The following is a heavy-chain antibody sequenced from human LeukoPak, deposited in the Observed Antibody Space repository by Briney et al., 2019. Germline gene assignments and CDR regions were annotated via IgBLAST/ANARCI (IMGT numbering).Heavy chain of an antibody. CDR3: ARRIYTRFDP. CDR1: GYSFTNYW. CDR2: IHPADSDT. D-gene: IGHD4-11*01. V-gene: IGHV5-51*01. J-gene: IGHJ5*02. Sequence: GESLKISCKGSGYSFTNYWIGWVRQMPGKGLEWMGIIHPADSDTKYSPSFEGQVTISADKSITTAYLQWSSLKDSDTAIYYCARRIYTRFDPWGQGTLVTVSS.